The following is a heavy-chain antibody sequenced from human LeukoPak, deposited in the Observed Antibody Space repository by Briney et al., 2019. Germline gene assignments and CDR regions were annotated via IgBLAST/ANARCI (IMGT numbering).Heavy chain of an antibody. J-gene: IGHJ6*03. CDR1: GYTFTGYY. CDR3: ARKALPPDYYYYMDV. D-gene: IGHD1-14*01. V-gene: IGHV1-2*02. CDR2: INPNSGGT. Sequence: ASVKVSCKASGYTFTGYYIHWVRQAPGQGLEWMGWINPNSGGTKYAQKFQGRVTMTRDTSISTAYMELSRLKSDDTAVYYCARKALPPDYYYYMDVWGKGTTVSVSS.